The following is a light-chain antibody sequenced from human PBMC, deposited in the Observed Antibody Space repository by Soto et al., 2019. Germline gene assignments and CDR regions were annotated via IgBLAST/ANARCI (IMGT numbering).Light chain of an antibody. CDR3: QKYDTFPFT. J-gene: IGKJ3*01. CDR2: AAS. V-gene: IGKV1-27*01. CDR1: QGISNY. Sequence: DIQMTQSPSSLSASVGDRVTITCRASQGISNYVAWYQQKPAKVPKLLISAASTLKSGVSSRFSGRGSGTDFTLTISSLQPEDVATYYCQKYDTFPFTFGPGPKVDFK.